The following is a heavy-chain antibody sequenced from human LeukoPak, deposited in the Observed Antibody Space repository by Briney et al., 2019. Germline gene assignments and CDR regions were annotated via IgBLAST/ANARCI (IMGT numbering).Heavy chain of an antibody. J-gene: IGHJ4*02. CDR1: GFTFDDYA. D-gene: IGHD6-19*01. V-gene: IGHV3-9*01. CDR2: ISWNSDSI. Sequence: PGRSLRLSCAASGFTFDDYAMHWVRQAPGKGLEWVSGISWNSDSIGYADSVKGRFTISRDNAKNSLYLQMNSLRAEDTALYYCAKATTVAGRPPDYWGQGTLVTVSS. CDR3: AKATTVAGRPPDY.